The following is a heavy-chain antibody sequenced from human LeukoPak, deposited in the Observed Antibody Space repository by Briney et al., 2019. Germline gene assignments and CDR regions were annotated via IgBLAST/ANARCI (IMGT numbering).Heavy chain of an antibody. CDR2: ISSNGGST. V-gene: IGHV3-64*04. Sequence: GGSLRLSCSASGFTFSSYAMHWVRQAPGKGLEYVSAISSNGGSTYYADSVKGRFTISRDNSKNTLYLQMSSLRDEDTAVYYCARDVGGYGTKGSYFDYWGQGTLVTVSS. J-gene: IGHJ4*02. CDR1: GFTFSSYA. CDR3: ARDVGGYGTKGSYFDY. D-gene: IGHD5-12*01.